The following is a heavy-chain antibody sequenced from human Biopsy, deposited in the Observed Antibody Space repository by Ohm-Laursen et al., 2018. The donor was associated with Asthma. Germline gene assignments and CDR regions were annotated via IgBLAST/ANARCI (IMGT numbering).Heavy chain of an antibody. J-gene: IGHJ6*02. Sequence: SSVKVSYKTSGYTFNSAGITWVRQAPGQGLEWMGWISVYNGNTKVAQKLQDRVTMITDTSTSTAYMELRSLRSDDAAVYFCARAVDYSHYYGIDVWGQGTTVTVS. V-gene: IGHV1-18*01. D-gene: IGHD3-10*01. CDR2: ISVYNGNT. CDR1: GYTFNSAG. CDR3: ARAVDYSHYYGIDV.